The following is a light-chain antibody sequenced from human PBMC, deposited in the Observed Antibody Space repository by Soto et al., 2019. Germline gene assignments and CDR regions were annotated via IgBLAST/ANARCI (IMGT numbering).Light chain of an antibody. CDR3: QQGHNWPLT. V-gene: IGKV3-15*01. CDR2: GAS. CDR1: QSINSE. J-gene: IGKJ2*01. Sequence: EIVMTQSPATLSLSPVERAALSCRASQSINSELAWYQQKPGQPPRLLIYGASTRATGVPARFTGSESGSEFTLTISGLQSEDFVVYYCQQGHNWPLTFCQGTRLEI.